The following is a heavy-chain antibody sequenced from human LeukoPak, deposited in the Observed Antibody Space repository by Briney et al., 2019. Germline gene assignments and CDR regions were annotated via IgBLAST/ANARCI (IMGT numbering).Heavy chain of an antibody. J-gene: IGHJ4*02. Sequence: TSETLSLTCTVSGGSISSSSYYWGWIRQPPGKGLEWIGSIYYSGSTYYNPSLKSRVTISVDTSKNQFSLKLSSVTAADTAVYYCAGAYYYGSGSYYSALFAYWGQGTLVTVSS. V-gene: IGHV4-39*07. CDR2: IYYSGST. CDR1: GGSISSSSYY. CDR3: AGAYYYGSGSYYSALFAY. D-gene: IGHD3-10*01.